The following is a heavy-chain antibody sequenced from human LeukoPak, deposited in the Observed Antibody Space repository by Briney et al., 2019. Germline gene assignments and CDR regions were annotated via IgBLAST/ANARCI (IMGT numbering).Heavy chain of an antibody. CDR1: GFRFDDYA. D-gene: IGHD2-21*02. Sequence: PGGSLRLSCAASGFRFDDYAMYWVRQAPGKGLEWVSGISWNSGSKGYADSAKGRFTISRDNSRNSVFLQMNSLRPEDTALYHCAKEVDCPSDCLFFHSWGQGTLVTVSS. V-gene: IGHV3-9*01. CDR2: ISWNSGSK. CDR3: AKEVDCPSDCLFFHS. J-gene: IGHJ4*02.